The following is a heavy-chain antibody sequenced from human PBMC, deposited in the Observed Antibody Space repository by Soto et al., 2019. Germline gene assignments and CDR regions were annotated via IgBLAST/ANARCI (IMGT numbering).Heavy chain of an antibody. CDR1: GYAFTTYG. J-gene: IGHJ4*02. CDR2: ISAHNGNT. Sequence: QVHLVQSGAEVKKPGASVKVSCKGSGYAFTTYGITWVRQAPGQGLEWMGWISAHNGNTNYAQKLQGRVTVTRDTSTSTACMELRSLTSDDTAVYYCARGRYGDYWGQGALVTVSS. D-gene: IGHD1-1*01. V-gene: IGHV1-18*01. CDR3: ARGRYGDY.